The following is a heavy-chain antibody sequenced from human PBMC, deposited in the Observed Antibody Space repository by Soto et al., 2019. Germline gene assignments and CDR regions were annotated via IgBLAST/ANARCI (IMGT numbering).Heavy chain of an antibody. CDR3: ARDILTGYPEPAFDI. J-gene: IGHJ3*02. Sequence: PGGSLRLSCAASGFTFSSYSMNWVRQAPGKGLEWVSSISSSSSYIYYADSVKGRFTISRDNAKNSLYLQMNSLRAEDTAVYYCARDILTGYPEPAFDIWGQGTMVTV. V-gene: IGHV3-21*01. CDR2: ISSSSSYI. D-gene: IGHD3-9*01. CDR1: GFTFSSYS.